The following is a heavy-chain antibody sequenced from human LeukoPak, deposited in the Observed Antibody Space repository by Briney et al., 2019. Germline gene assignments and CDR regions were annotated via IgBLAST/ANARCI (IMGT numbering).Heavy chain of an antibody. J-gene: IGHJ4*02. CDR2: ISSSSGYI. V-gene: IGHV3-21*01. CDR1: GFTFSSYS. D-gene: IGHD1-26*01. Sequence: GGSLRLSCAASGFTFSSYSMNWVRQAPGKGLEWVSSISSSSGYIYYADSVKGRFTISRDNAKNSLYLQMNSLRAEDTAVYYCAREGGKWELLIDWGQGTLVTVSS. CDR3: AREGGKWELLID.